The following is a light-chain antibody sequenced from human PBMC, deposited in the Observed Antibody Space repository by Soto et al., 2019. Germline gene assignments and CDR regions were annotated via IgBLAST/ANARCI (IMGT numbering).Light chain of an antibody. CDR3: QQYNNWPPA. V-gene: IGKV3D-15*01. Sequence: EIELTQSPATLSVSPGERATLSCRASQSVSSYLAWYQQRPGQAPRLLIYDASNRATGVPARFSGSGSGTDFTLTISSLQSEDFAVYYCQQYNNWPPAFGQGTKVDI. CDR2: DAS. CDR1: QSVSSY. J-gene: IGKJ1*01.